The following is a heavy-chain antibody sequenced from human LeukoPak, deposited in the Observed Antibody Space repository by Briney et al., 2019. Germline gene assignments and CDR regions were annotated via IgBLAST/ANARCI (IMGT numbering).Heavy chain of an antibody. Sequence: SETLSLTCTVPGGSISSYYWSWIRQPPGKGLEWIGYIYYSGSTNYNPSLKSRVTISVDTSKNQFSLKLSSVTAADTAVYYCARRLGAGTTSGYNWFDPWGQGTLVTVSS. CDR1: GGSISSYY. J-gene: IGHJ5*02. CDR3: ARRLGAGTTSGYNWFDP. V-gene: IGHV4-59*08. CDR2: IYYSGST. D-gene: IGHD1-7*01.